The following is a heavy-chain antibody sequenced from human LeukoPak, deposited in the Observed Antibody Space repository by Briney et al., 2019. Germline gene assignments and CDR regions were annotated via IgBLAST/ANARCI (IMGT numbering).Heavy chain of an antibody. CDR1: GYIYTSYW. V-gene: IGHV5-51*01. CDR2: IYPGDSDT. J-gene: IGHJ4*02. D-gene: IGHD3-10*01. Sequence: GESLKISCNSSGYIYTSYWIGWVRQMPGKGLEWMGIIYPGDSDTRYSPSFQGQVTISADKSISTAYLQWSSLKASDTAMYYCARDPYGSGSYQGFWGQGTLVTVSS. CDR3: ARDPYGSGSYQGF.